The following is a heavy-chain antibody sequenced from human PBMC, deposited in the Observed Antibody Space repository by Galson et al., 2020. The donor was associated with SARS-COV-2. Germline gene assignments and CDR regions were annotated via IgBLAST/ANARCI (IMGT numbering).Heavy chain of an antibody. CDR1: GGSVINTNW. J-gene: IGHJ5*02. V-gene: IGHV4-4*02. Sequence: SETLSLTCAVSGGSVINTNWWTWVRQSPGKRLEWIGEIHHSGNTNYNPSLNSRVTISVDTSKNQFSLKLISVTAADTAVYFCARLGDCSGGTCYSRGYNWCDPWGQGTLVTVSS. CDR3: ARLGDCSGGTCYSRGYNWCDP. CDR2: IHHSGNT. D-gene: IGHD2-15*01.